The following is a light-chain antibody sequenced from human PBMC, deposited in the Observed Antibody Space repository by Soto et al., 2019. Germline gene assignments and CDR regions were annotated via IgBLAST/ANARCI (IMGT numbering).Light chain of an antibody. V-gene: IGLV2-14*02. CDR2: EVN. J-gene: IGLJ3*02. CDR3: SSYTSSSTVV. CDR1: SSDVGSSNL. Sequence: QSALTQPASVSGSPGQSITISCTGTSSDVGSSNLVSWYQHHPGKAPKLIIYEVNNRPSGVSDRFSGSKSGNTASLTISGLQAEDEADYYCSSYTSSSTVVFGGGTKVTVL.